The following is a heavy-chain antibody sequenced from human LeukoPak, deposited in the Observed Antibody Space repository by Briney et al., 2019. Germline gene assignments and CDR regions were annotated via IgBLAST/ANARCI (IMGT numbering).Heavy chain of an antibody. Sequence: GGSLRLSYAASGFTFSSYEMNWVRQAPGKGLEWVSYISSSGSTIYYADSVKGRFTISRDNAKNSLYLQMNSLRAEDTAVYYCARVPPGDTMVRGAHFDPWGQGTLVTVSS. CDR2: ISSSGSTI. V-gene: IGHV3-48*03. D-gene: IGHD3-10*01. CDR3: ARVPPGDTMVRGAHFDP. J-gene: IGHJ5*02. CDR1: GFTFSSYE.